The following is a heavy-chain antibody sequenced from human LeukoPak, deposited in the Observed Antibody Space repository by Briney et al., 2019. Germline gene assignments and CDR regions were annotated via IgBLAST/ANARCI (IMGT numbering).Heavy chain of an antibody. CDR3: ASGWVEDSDNWFDP. Sequence: NPSETLSLTCAVYGGSFSGYYWSWIRQPPGKGLEWIREINHSGSTNYNPSLKSRVTISVDTSKNQFSLKLSSVTAADTAVYYCASGWVEDSDNWFDPWGQGTLVTVSS. D-gene: IGHD3-16*01. J-gene: IGHJ5*02. V-gene: IGHV4-34*01. CDR1: GGSFSGYY. CDR2: INHSGST.